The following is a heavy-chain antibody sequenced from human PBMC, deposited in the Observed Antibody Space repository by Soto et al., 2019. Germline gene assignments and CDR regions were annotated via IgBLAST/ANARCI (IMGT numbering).Heavy chain of an antibody. CDR3: VGELSSRRHDY. Sequence: QVQLVDSGGGMVQPGTSLRLSCAASGFIFSNHAMHWVRQAPGKGLEWVAGIAYDGSSQYYADSVRGRFTISRDNSRNTLYLQMSSLRVEDTAVYSCVGELSSRRHDYWGQGTLVTVSS. V-gene: IGHV3-30-3*01. J-gene: IGHJ4*02. CDR2: IAYDGSSQ. D-gene: IGHD3-16*02. CDR1: GFIFSNHA.